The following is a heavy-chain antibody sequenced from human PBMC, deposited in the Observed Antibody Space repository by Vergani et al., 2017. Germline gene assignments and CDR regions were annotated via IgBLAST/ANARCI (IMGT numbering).Heavy chain of an antibody. J-gene: IGHJ6*03. V-gene: IGHV4-34*01. CDR2: INHSGST. Sequence: QVQLQQWGAGLLKPSETLSLTCAVYGGSFSGYYWSWIRQPPGKGLEWIGEINHSGSTNYNPSLKSRVTISVDTSKNQFSLKLSSVTAADTAVYYCARHAGSSSSWSYYYYYYMDVWGKGTTVTVSS. CDR3: ARHAGSSSSWSYYYYYYMDV. CDR1: GGSFSGYY. D-gene: IGHD6-13*01.